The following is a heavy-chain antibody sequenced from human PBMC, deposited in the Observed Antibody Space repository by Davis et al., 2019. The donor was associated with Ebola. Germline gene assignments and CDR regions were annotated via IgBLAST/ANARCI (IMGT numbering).Heavy chain of an antibody. CDR1: GFTFSSYS. D-gene: IGHD2-8*01. CDR3: ARVGYCTNGVCYGSYFDY. CDR2: ISSSSSTI. Sequence: GESLKISCAASGFTFSSYSMNWVRQAPGKGLEWVSYISSSSSTIYYADSVKGRFTISRDNAKNSLYLQMNSLRDEDTAVYYCARVGYCTNGVCYGSYFDYWGQGTLVTVSS. J-gene: IGHJ4*02. V-gene: IGHV3-48*02.